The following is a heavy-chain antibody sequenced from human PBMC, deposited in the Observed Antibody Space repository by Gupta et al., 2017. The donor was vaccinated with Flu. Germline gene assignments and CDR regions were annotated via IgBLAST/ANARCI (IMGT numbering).Heavy chain of an antibody. CDR3: AKDLEASFNYYYYMDV. V-gene: IGHV3-30*18. CDR2: MSYDGRMK. Sequence: QVQLVESGGGVVQPGRSLGLSCAASGFIVSAYGMHWVRQAPGKGLEWVAVMSYDGRMKYYADSVKGRFTISRDNSKNTLYLQMNSLRVEDTAVYYCAKDLEASFNYYYYMDVWGKGTTVTVSS. CDR1: GFIVSAYG. J-gene: IGHJ6*03.